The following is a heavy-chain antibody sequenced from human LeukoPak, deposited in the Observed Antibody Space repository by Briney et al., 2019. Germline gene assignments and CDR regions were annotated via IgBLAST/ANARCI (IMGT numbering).Heavy chain of an antibody. J-gene: IGHJ4*02. CDR2: ISSSSSYI. D-gene: IGHD4/OR15-4a*01. Sequence: GGSLRLSCAASGFTFSSYSMNWVRQAPGKGLEWVSSISSSSSYIYYSDSVKGRFTISRDNSKNTLYLQMNSLRAEDAAVYYCARRAGAYSHPYDYWGQGTLVTVSS. CDR3: ARRAGAYSHPYDY. CDR1: GFTFSSYS. V-gene: IGHV3-21*04.